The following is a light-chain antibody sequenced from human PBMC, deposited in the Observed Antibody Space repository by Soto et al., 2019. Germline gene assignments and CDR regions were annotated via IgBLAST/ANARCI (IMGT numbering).Light chain of an antibody. CDR1: QSISSW. Sequence: EIQKTQSPSTLSASVGDRVTITCRASQSISSWLAWYQQKPGKAPKLLIYKASSLESGVPSRFSGSGSGTEFTLTISSLQPDDFATYYCQQYNSYWTFGQGTKVDIK. J-gene: IGKJ1*01. CDR2: KAS. V-gene: IGKV1-5*03. CDR3: QQYNSYWT.